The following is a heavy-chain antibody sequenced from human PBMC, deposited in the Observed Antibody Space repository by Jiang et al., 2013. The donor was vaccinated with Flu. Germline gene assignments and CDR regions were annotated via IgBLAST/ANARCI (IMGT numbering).Heavy chain of an antibody. CDR1: GGSFSGYY. V-gene: IGHV4-34*01. D-gene: IGHD3-10*01. CDR3: AAHVWFGESRFDY. CDR2: INHSGST. Sequence: LLKPSETQSLTCAVYGGSFSGYYWSWIRQPPGKGLEWIGEINHSGSTNYNPSLKSRVTISVDTSKNQFSLKLSSVTAADTAVYYCAAHVWFGESRFDYWGQGTLVTVSS. J-gene: IGHJ4*02.